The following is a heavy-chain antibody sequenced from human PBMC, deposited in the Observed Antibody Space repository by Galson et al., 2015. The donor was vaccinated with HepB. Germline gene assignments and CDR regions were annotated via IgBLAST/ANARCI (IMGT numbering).Heavy chain of an antibody. CDR2: ISSSSTYT. J-gene: IGHJ4*02. Sequence: SLRLSCAASRFTFSDYYMSWIRQAPGKGLEWVSYISSSSTYTNYADSVKGRFTISRDNAKRSLYLQINSLRAEDTAVYYCARVADADYGDHSHFDYWGQGTLVTVSS. CDR1: RFTFSDYY. D-gene: IGHD4-17*01. V-gene: IGHV3-11*06. CDR3: ARVADADYGDHSHFDY.